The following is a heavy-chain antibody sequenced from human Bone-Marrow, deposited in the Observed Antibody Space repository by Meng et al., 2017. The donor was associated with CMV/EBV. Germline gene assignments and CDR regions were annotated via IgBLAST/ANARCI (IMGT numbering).Heavy chain of an antibody. CDR3: AAYYYGSGGRRWFDP. J-gene: IGHJ5*02. Sequence: GGPISSSSYYWGWIRQPPGKGREWIGSIYYSGSTYYNPSLKSRVTISVDTSKNQFSLKLSSVTAADTAVYYCAAYYYGSGGRRWFDPWGQGTLVTVSS. CDR1: GGPISSSSYY. V-gene: IGHV4-39*07. D-gene: IGHD3-10*01. CDR2: IYYSGST.